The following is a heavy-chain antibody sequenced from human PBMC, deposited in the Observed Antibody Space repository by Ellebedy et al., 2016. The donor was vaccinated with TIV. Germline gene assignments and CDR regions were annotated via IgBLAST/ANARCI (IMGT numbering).Heavy chain of an antibody. CDR2: ISSSSSTI. D-gene: IGHD3-22*01. CDR1: GFTFSSYS. Sequence: GESLKISXAASGFTFSSYSMNWVRQAPGKGLEWASYISSSSSTIYYADSVKGRFTISRDNAKNSLYLQMNSLRDEDTAVYYCARSRPHYYDSSGYYYPDDYWGQGTLVTVSS. V-gene: IGHV3-48*02. J-gene: IGHJ4*02. CDR3: ARSRPHYYDSSGYYYPDDY.